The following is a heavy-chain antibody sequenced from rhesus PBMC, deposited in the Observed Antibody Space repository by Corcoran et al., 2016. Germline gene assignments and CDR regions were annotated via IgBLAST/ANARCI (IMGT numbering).Heavy chain of an antibody. CDR3: ARSPGQRLVLGWENYFDY. V-gene: IGHV4-76*01. D-gene: IGHD6S26*01. Sequence: QVQLQESGPGLVKPSETRSLTCAVSGGSISGGYDWSWIRQPTGKGLEWFGYIYGRSGSPNSTPSLTNRVTISKDTSKNQFSLKLSSVTAADTAVYYCARSPGQRLVLGWENYFDYWGQGVLVTVSS. CDR1: GGSISGGYD. J-gene: IGHJ4*01. CDR2: IYGRSGSP.